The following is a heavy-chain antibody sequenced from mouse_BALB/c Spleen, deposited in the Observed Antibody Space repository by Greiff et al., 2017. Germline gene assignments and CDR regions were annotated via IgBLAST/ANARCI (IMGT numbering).Heavy chain of an antibody. V-gene: IGHV14-4*02. CDR1: GFNIKDYY. CDR2: IDPENGDT. CDR3: RDGNYFDY. D-gene: IGHD2-1*01. Sequence: EVQLQQSGAELVRSGASVKLSCTASGFNIKDYYMHWVKQRPEQGLEWIGWIDPENGDTEYAPKFQGKATMTADTSSNTAYLQLSSLTSEDTAVYYCRDGNYFDYWGQGTTLTVSS. J-gene: IGHJ2*01.